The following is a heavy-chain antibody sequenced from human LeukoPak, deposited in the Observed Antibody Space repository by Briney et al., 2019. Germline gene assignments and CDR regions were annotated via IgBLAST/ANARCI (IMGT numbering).Heavy chain of an antibody. V-gene: IGHV4-38-2*02. J-gene: IGHJ4*02. CDR3: ATTYGDYESGYFDY. CDR1: GYSISSGYY. D-gene: IGHD4-17*01. CDR2: IYHSGST. Sequence: SETLSLTCTVSGYSISSGYYWGWIRQPPGKGLEWIGSIYHSGSTYYNPSLKSRVTISVDTSKNQFSLKLSSVTAADTAVYYCATTYGDYESGYFDYWGQGTLVTVSS.